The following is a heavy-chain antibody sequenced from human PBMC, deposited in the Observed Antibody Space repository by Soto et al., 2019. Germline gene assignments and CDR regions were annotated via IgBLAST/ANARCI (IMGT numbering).Heavy chain of an antibody. J-gene: IGHJ4*02. CDR1: GGSISSADYY. V-gene: IGHV4-30-4*01. Sequence: LSLTCTVSGGSISSADYYWSWIRQPPGKGLEWIGYIYFSGSTYYNPSLKSRVTISIDTSKNQFSLRLSSVTAADTAVYYCARVPDQFDCWGQGTLVTVSS. CDR2: IYFSGST. CDR3: ARVPDQFDC.